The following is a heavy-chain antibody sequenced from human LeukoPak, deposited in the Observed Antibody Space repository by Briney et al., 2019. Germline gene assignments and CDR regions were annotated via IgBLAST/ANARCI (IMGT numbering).Heavy chain of an antibody. CDR1: GYTFTSYA. CDR2: INTNTGNP. CDR3: ARDYDFWSGYYINWFDP. V-gene: IGHV7-4-1*02. D-gene: IGHD3-3*01. Sequence: ASVKVSCKASGYTFTSYAMNWVRQAPGQGLEWMGWINTNTGNPTYAQGFTGRSVFSLDTSVSTAYLQISSLKAEDTAVYYCARDYDFWSGYYINWFDPWGQGTLVTVSS. J-gene: IGHJ5*02.